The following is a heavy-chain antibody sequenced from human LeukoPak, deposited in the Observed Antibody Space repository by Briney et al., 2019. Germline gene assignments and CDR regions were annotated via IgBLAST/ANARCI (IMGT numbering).Heavy chain of an antibody. CDR1: GYAFTGYY. Sequence: SVKVSCKASGYAFTGYYMHWVRQAPGQGLEWMGWINPNSGGTNYAQKFQGRVTMTRDTSVSTAYMELSRLRSDDTAVYYCARDVWSGYWYFDYWGQGALVTVSS. CDR2: INPNSGGT. CDR3: ARDVWSGYWYFDY. V-gene: IGHV1-2*02. D-gene: IGHD3-3*01. J-gene: IGHJ4*02.